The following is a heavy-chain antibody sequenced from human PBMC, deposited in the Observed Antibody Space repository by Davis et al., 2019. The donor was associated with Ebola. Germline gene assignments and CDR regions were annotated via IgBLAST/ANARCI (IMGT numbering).Heavy chain of an antibody. Sequence: GESLKISCAASGFTFSSYSMNWVRQAPGKGLEWVSYISSGGTTTYSADSVKGRFSSSRDNAKKSLYLQMNSLRGEDTAVYYCARVNLWSRGWGMDVWGKGTTVTVSS. CDR1: GFTFSSYS. J-gene: IGHJ6*04. CDR2: ISSGGTTT. V-gene: IGHV3-48*01. D-gene: IGHD2-21*01. CDR3: ARVNLWSRGWGMDV.